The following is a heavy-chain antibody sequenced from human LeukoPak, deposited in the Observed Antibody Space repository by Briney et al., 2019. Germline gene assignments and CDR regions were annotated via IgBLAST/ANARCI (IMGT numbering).Heavy chain of an antibody. D-gene: IGHD6-19*01. CDR1: GDSVSSNNGA. Sequence: SQTLSLTCAISGDSVSSNNGAWNWIRQSPSRGLEWLGRTYYRSKWYNEYAVSMRGRMTINADTSKNQYSLQLNSVTPEDTAIYYCARDVATSGWYTFDNWGQGTLVTVSS. J-gene: IGHJ4*02. CDR3: ARDVATSGWYTFDN. CDR2: TYYRSKWYN. V-gene: IGHV6-1*01.